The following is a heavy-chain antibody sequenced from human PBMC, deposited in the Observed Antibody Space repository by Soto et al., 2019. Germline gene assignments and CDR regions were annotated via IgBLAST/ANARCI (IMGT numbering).Heavy chain of an antibody. CDR3: ARGLSGRYGFDY. D-gene: IGHD6-19*01. CDR2: INGDGSTT. J-gene: IGHJ4*02. V-gene: IGHV3-74*01. Sequence: EVQLVESGGGLVQPGGSLRLSCAASGFTFSTYWMHWVRQTPGKGLVWVSRINGDGSTTNYADSVKGRLTISRDNAKNTLYLQMNSLRDEDTAVYYSARGLSGRYGFDYWGQGTLVTVSS. CDR1: GFTFSTYW.